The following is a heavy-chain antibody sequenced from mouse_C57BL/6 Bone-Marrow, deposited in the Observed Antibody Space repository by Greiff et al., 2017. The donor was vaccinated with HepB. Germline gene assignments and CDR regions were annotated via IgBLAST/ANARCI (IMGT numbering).Heavy chain of an antibody. CDR2: ISDGGSYT. D-gene: IGHD1-1*01. CDR1: GFTFSSYA. CDR3: AREDYYGSSPLV. J-gene: IGHJ1*03. V-gene: IGHV5-4*01. Sequence: EVKLVESGGGLVKPGGSLKLSCAASGFTFSSYAMSWVRQTPEKRLEWVATISDGGSYTYYPDNVKGRFTISRDNAKNNLYLQMSHLKSEDTAMYYCAREDYYGSSPLVWGTGTTVTVSS.